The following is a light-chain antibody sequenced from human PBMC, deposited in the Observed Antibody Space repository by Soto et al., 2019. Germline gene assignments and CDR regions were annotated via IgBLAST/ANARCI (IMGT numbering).Light chain of an antibody. Sequence: IQMTQYTPTLSAFVGDRVTITCRASQGISSYLAWYQQKPGKAPKLLIYAASTLQSGVPSRFSGSGSGTDFTLTISCLQSEDFATYYCQQYYSYPLTFGGGSKVDIK. V-gene: IGKV1-8*01. CDR3: QQYYSYPLT. CDR2: AAS. J-gene: IGKJ4*01. CDR1: QGISSY.